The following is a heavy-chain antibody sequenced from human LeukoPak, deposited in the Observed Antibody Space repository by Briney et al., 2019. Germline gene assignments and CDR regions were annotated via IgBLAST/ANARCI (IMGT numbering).Heavy chain of an antibody. CDR2: IRGSGAYT. CDR3: AKDLWFGELRGTYDY. CDR1: GFTFSNYA. J-gene: IGHJ4*02. D-gene: IGHD3-10*01. Sequence: AGGSLRLSCAASGFTFSNYAMSWVRQAPGKGLEWVSAIRGSGAYTYYADSVKGRFTISRDNSKNTLYLQMYSLRAEDTAVYYCAKDLWFGELRGTYDYWGQGTLVTVSS. V-gene: IGHV3-23*01.